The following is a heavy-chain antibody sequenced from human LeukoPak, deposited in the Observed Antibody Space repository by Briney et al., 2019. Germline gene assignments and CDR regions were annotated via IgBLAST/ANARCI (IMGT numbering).Heavy chain of an antibody. V-gene: IGHV1-69*13. J-gene: IGHJ5*02. CDR1: GGTFSSYA. D-gene: IGHD4-11*01. CDR3: ARGTYSNYEGWFDP. CDR2: IIPIFGTA. Sequence: SVKVSCKASGGTFSSYAISWVRQAPGQGLECMGGIIPIFGTANYAQKFQGRVTITADESTSTAYMELSSLRSEDTAVYYCARGTYSNYEGWFDPWGQGTLVTVSS.